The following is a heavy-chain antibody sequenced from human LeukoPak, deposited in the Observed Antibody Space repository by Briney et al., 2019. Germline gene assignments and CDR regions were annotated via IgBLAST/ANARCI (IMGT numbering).Heavy chain of an antibody. V-gene: IGHV3-21*01. CDR1: GFTFSSYS. J-gene: IGHJ6*02. CDR2: ISSSSSYI. D-gene: IGHD3-3*01. CDR3: ARDTYYDFWSGYYGAIYGMDV. Sequence: GGSLRLSCAASGFTFSSYSMNWVRQAPGKGLEWVSSISSSSSYIYYADSVKGRFTISRDNAKNSLYLQMNSLRAEDTAVYYCARDTYYDFWSGYYGAIYGMDVWGQGTLVTVSS.